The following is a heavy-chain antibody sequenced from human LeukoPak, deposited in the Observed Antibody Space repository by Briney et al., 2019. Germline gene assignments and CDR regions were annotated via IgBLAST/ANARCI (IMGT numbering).Heavy chain of an antibody. CDR2: IIFNICSI. CDR3: AKDRSYGYTRGAFDI. Sequence: PGRSXXLSCAAAGFTFDDYAMHWVRQARGKGLEWGSVIIFNICSIRYAHSVKRPFTISTDNAKNSLYLQINSLRAEDMALYYCAKDRSYGYTRGAFDIWGQGTMVTVSS. J-gene: IGHJ3*02. CDR1: GFTFDDYA. D-gene: IGHD5-18*01. V-gene: IGHV3-9*03.